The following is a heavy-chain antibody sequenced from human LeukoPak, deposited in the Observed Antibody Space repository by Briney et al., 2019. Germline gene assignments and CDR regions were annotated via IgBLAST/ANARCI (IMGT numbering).Heavy chain of an antibody. CDR3: ARDKLERPASDY. Sequence: PGGSLRLSCVASGLTFSTYTMHWVRQAPGKGLEWVAVVSDDGSDTSYADSMKGRFTISRDNSKNTLYLQMNSPRAEDTAVYYCARDKLERPASDYWGQGTLVTVSS. D-gene: IGHD1-1*01. CDR1: GLTFSTYT. J-gene: IGHJ4*02. CDR2: VSDDGSDT. V-gene: IGHV3-30*04.